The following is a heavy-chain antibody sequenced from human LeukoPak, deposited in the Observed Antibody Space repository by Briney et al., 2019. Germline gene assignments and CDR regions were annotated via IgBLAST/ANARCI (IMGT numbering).Heavy chain of an antibody. D-gene: IGHD3-3*01. CDR1: GFTFSSYA. Sequence: GGSLRLSCAASGFTFSSYAMSWIRQAPGKGLEWVSYISSSGSTIYYADSVKGRSTISRDNAKNSLYLQMNSLRAEDTAVYYCARKDYDFWSGYALDYWGQGTLVTVSS. V-gene: IGHV3-11*04. J-gene: IGHJ4*02. CDR2: ISSSGSTI. CDR3: ARKDYDFWSGYALDY.